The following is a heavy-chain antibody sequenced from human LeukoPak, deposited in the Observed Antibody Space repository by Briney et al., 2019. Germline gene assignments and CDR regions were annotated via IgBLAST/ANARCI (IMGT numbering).Heavy chain of an antibody. CDR3: ARHRGYYYDSSGYYYFDY. CDR2: ISTSGNT. V-gene: IGHV4-4*07. D-gene: IGHD3-22*01. CDR1: GGSISTYY. Sequence: PSETLSLTCTVSGGSISTYYWSWIRQPAGKGLEWIGRISTSGNTNYNPSLKSRVIMSVDTSKNQFSLKLSSVTAADTAVYYCARHRGYYYDSSGYYYFDYWGQGTLVTVSS. J-gene: IGHJ4*02.